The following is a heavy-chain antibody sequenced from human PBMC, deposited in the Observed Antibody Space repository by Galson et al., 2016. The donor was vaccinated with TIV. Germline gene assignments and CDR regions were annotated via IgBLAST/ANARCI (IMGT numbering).Heavy chain of an antibody. CDR2: INTNGQTT. J-gene: IGHJ4*02. V-gene: IGHV3-64*01. CDR3: ASRDIAVIPAAIVFDY. D-gene: IGHD2-2*01. CDR1: DFTFNSYV. Sequence: SLRLSCAASDFTFNSYVMHWVRQAPGKGLEYVSGINTNGQTTYYSNSVRGRFTISRDNSKNALYVQINNLRAEDTAVYYCASRDIAVIPAAIVFDYWGQGTLVTVSS.